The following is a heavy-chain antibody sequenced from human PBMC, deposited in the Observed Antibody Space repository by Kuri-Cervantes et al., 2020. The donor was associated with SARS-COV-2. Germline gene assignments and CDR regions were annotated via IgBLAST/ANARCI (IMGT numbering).Heavy chain of an antibody. V-gene: IGHV4-39*07. J-gene: IGHJ3*02. CDR3: AREGGSRYHDAFDI. Sequence: SETLSLTCTVSGGSISSSSYYWGWIRQPPGKGLEWIGSIYHSGSTYYNPSLKSRVTISVDTSKNQFSLELSSVTAADTAVYYCAREGGSRYHDAFDIWGQGTMVTVSS. CDR1: GGSISSSSYY. D-gene: IGHD2-15*01. CDR2: IYHSGST.